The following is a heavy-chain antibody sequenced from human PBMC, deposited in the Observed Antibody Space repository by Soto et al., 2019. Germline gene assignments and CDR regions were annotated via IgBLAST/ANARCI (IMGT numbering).Heavy chain of an antibody. J-gene: IGHJ4*02. CDR2: MSGGSST. Sequence: LRLSCAASGFTFSSHAMSRVRQAPGKGLEWVSGMSGGSSTYYADSVKGRFTISRDNSKNTLSLRMNSLRAEDTAVYYCARGWTFDLWGQGTLVTVSS. CDR1: GFTFSSHA. CDR3: ARGWTFDL. V-gene: IGHV3-23*01. D-gene: IGHD1-1*01.